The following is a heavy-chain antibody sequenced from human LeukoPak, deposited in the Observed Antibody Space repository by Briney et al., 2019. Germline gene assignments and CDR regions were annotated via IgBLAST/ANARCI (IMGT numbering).Heavy chain of an antibody. Sequence: GGSLRLSCAASGFTVSRNYMSWVRQAPGKGLEWVSVYGGGSTYYADSVKGRFTISRDNSKNTLYLQMNSLRAEDTAVYYCAELGITMIGGVWGKGTTVTISS. CDR1: GFTVSRNY. J-gene: IGHJ6*04. CDR3: AELGITMIGGV. D-gene: IGHD3-10*02. V-gene: IGHV3-66*01. CDR2: YGGGST.